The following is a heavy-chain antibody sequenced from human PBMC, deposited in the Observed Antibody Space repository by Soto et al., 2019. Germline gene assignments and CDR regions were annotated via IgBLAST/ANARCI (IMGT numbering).Heavy chain of an antibody. CDR3: ARPAGGDTDMAPVDY. Sequence: QVQLVESWGGVVQPGRSLRLSCAAPGFTFSSYAMHWVRQAPGKGLEWVAVISYDGSNKYYADSVKGRFTISRDNSKNTLYLQMNSLRAEDTAVYYCARPAGGDTDMAPVDYWGQGTLVTVSS. D-gene: IGHD5-18*01. CDR2: ISYDGSNK. J-gene: IGHJ4*02. CDR1: GFTFSSYA. V-gene: IGHV3-30-3*01.